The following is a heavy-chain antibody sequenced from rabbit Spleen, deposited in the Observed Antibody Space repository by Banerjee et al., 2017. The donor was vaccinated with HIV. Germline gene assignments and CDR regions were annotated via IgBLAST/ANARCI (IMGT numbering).Heavy chain of an antibody. V-gene: IGHV1S45*01. Sequence: QEQLVESGGGLVQPEGSLTLTCKASGFSFSDRDVMCWVRQAPGKGLEWIACINASTSKPVYVTWASGRFTISRTSSTTVTLRMTSLTAADTATYFCARDLVGVIGWNFNLWGQGTLVTVS. CDR3: ARDLVGVIGWNFNL. D-gene: IGHD1-1*01. CDR1: GFSFSDRDV. J-gene: IGHJ4*01. CDR2: INASTSKP.